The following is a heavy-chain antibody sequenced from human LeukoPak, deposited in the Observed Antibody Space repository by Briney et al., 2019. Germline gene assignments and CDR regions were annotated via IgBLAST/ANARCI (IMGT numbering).Heavy chain of an antibody. Sequence: SETLSLTCAVSGYSISSGYYWGWIRQPPGKGLEWIGSIYHSGSTYYNPSLKSRVTISVDTSKNPFSLKLSSVTAADTAVYYCARHGLSDYSKGLHYYYYMDVWGKGTTVTVSS. V-gene: IGHV4-38-2*01. D-gene: IGHD4-11*01. CDR2: IYHSGST. CDR3: ARHGLSDYSKGLHYYYYMDV. CDR1: GYSISSGYY. J-gene: IGHJ6*03.